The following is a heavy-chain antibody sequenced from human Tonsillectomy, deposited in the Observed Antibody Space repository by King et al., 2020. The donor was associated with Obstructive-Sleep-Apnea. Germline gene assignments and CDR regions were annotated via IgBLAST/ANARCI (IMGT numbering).Heavy chain of an antibody. CDR2: IWSDGSTK. V-gene: IGHV3-33*01. J-gene: IGHJ4*02. CDR1: GFNFSAYI. Sequence: VQLVESGGGVAQPGRSLRLSCAASGFNFSAYIVHWVRQAPGKGLEWVAVIWSDGSTKYYADSVKGRFTISRDNSENILYLQMDSLRVDDTAVYYCARDWGTMIRGRLDYWGQGTLVTVSS. D-gene: IGHD3-10*01. CDR3: ARDWGTMIRGRLDY.